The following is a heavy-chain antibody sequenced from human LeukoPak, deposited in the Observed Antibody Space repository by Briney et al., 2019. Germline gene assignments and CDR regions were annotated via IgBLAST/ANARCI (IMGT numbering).Heavy chain of an antibody. CDR1: GYTFTSYG. CDR3: ARDAAYYYGSGSYYYYGMDV. Sequence: ASVKVSCTASGYTFTSYGISWVRQAPGQGLEWMGWISAYNGNTNYAQKLQGRVTMTTDTSTSTAYMELRSLRSDDTAVYYCARDAAYYYGSGSYYYYGMDVWGQGTTVTVSS. J-gene: IGHJ6*02. CDR2: ISAYNGNT. V-gene: IGHV1-18*01. D-gene: IGHD3-10*01.